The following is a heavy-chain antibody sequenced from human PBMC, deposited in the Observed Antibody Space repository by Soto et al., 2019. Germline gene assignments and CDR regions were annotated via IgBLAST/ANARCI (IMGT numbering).Heavy chain of an antibody. CDR3: VRDYLLTGFDT. J-gene: IGHJ5*02. D-gene: IGHD3-9*01. CDR2: VYYSGST. Sequence: SETLSLTCTVSNGSIGTYYWTWVRQPPGKGLEWIGYVYYSGSTNYNPSLKSRVGMSIDTSKNQFSLELKSVTAADTATYFCVRDYLLTGFDTWGQGTLVT. V-gene: IGHV4-59*01. CDR1: NGSIGTYY.